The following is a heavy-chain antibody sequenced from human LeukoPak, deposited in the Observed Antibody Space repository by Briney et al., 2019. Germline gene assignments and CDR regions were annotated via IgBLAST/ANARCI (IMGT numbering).Heavy chain of an antibody. D-gene: IGHD1-7*01. CDR3: ASGLELRGDAFDI. V-gene: IGHV3-48*04. J-gene: IGHJ3*02. CDR2: ISSSSSTI. Sequence: GGSLRLSCAASGFTFSSYSMNWVRQAPGKGLEWVSYISSSSSTIYYADSVKGRFTISRDNAKNSLYLQMNSLRAEDTAVYYCASGLELRGDAFDIWGQGTMVTVPS. CDR1: GFTFSSYS.